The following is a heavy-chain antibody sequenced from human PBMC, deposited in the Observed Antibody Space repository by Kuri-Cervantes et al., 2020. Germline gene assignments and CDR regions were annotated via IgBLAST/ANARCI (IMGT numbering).Heavy chain of an antibody. CDR1: GYTFTGYY. J-gene: IGHJ3*02. D-gene: IGHD1-26*01. V-gene: IGHV1-2*02. CDR2: INPNSGGT. CDR3: ASTSGSYYISSGAFDI. Sequence: ASVKVSCKASGYTFTGYYMHWVRQAPGQGLEWMGWINPNSGGTNYAQKFQGRVAMTRDTSTSTVYMELSSLRSEDTAVYYCASTSGSYYISSGAFDIWGQGTMVTVSS.